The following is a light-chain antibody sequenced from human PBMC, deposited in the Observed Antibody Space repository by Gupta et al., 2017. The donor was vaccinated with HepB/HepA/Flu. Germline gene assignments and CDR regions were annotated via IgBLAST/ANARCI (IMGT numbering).Light chain of an antibody. CDR3: CSYAGSSTSLVV. V-gene: IGLV2-23*02. CDR2: EVS. Sequence: QSALTPPASVSGSPGLSLSIPCPGPSRDVGSYNLVSWYQQHPGKAPKLMIYEVSKRPSGVSNRFSGSKSGNTASLTISGLQAEDEADYCCCSYAGSSTSLVVFGGGTKLTVL. CDR1: SRDVGSYNL. J-gene: IGLJ2*01.